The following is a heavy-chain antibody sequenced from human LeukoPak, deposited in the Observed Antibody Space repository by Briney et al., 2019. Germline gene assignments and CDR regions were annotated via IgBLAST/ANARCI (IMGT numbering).Heavy chain of an antibody. D-gene: IGHD5-12*01. CDR2: IRSKANSYAT. Sequence: GGSLRLSCAASGFTFSGSAMHWVRQASGKGQEWVGRIRSKANSYATAYAASVKGRFTISRDDSKNTAYLQMNSLKTEDTAVYYCTSLGGYPDYWGQGTLVTVSS. CDR3: TSLGGYPDY. V-gene: IGHV3-73*01. J-gene: IGHJ4*02. CDR1: GFTFSGSA.